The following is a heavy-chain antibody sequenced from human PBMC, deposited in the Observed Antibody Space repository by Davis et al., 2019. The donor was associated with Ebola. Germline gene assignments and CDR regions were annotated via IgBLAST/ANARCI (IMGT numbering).Heavy chain of an antibody. CDR2: ISYDGSNK. CDR1: EITFKEYS. J-gene: IGHJ3*02. CDR3: AKTRSNWWNDALEI. Sequence: GESLKISCVASEITFKEYSVNWVRQAPGKGLEWVAVISYDGSNKYYADSVKGRFTISRDNSKNTLDLQMNSLRPEDTAVYYCAKTRSNWWNDALEIWGRGTMVIVSS. D-gene: IGHD2-8*02. V-gene: IGHV3-30*01.